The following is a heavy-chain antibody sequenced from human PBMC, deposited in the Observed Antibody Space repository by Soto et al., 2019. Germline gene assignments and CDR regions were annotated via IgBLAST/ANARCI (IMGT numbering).Heavy chain of an antibody. J-gene: IGHJ6*02. CDR2: MNPISGKT. D-gene: IGHD2-15*01. Sequence: ASVKVSCKASGYTFTSYDINWVRQAPGQGLEWMGGMNPISGKTDYAQKFQGRVTMTRDESTSIAYMELSSLRSEDTAVYYCARAYCSGGSCPHGMDVWGQGTTVTVSS. CDR3: ARAYCSGGSCPHGMDV. CDR1: GYTFTSYD. V-gene: IGHV1-8*01.